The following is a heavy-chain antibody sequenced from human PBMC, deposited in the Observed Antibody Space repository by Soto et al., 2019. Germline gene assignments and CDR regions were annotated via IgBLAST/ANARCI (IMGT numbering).Heavy chain of an antibody. V-gene: IGHV4-39*01. CDR3: VSQRTTVPTQAYFDY. J-gene: IGHJ4*02. D-gene: IGHD4-17*01. CDR1: GGSVTNSSYY. Sequence: NPSETLSLTCTVSGGSVTNSSYYWGWIRQSPGKGLEWIGSVYYRGRSYSKSSVKSRVPISVDTSKNRFSLSLNSVTASDTAVYFGVSQRTTVPTQAYFDYWGPGALVTVSS. CDR2: VYYRGRS.